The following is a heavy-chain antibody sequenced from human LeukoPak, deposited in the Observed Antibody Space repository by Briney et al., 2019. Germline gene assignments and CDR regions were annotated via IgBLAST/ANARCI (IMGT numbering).Heavy chain of an antibody. J-gene: IGHJ3*01. CDR3: AKSLTSGWYPGSAFGL. CDR2: INWKGGGI. CDR1: GFTFDDYA. D-gene: IGHD6-19*01. V-gene: IGHV3-9*03. Sequence: GGSLRLSCAASGFTFDDYALHWVRQTPGKGLEWVSTINWKGGGIVYADSAKGRFTISRDNAKKSLYLQMNNLTTEDMAFYYCAKSLTSGWYPGSAFGLWGQGTMVTVSS.